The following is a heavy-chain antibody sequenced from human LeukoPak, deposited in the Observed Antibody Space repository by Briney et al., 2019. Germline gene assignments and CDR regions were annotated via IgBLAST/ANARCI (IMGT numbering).Heavy chain of an antibody. J-gene: IGHJ4*02. CDR2: IYSGGST. V-gene: IGHV3-53*05. CDR3: AKDQLLWFGDPLGPDY. CDR1: GFTVSSNY. D-gene: IGHD3-10*01. Sequence: GGSLRLSCAASGFTVSSNYMSWVRQAPGKGLEWVSVIYSGGSTYYADSVKGRFTISRDNSKNTLYLQMNSLRAEDRAVYYCAKDQLLWFGDPLGPDYWGQGTLVTVSS.